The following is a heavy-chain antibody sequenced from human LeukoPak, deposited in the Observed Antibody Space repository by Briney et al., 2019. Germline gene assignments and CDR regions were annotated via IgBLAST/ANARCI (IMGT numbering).Heavy chain of an antibody. V-gene: IGHV3-7*03. D-gene: IGHD1-26*01. CDR2: IKQDGSEK. CDR1: GFTFSSYW. J-gene: IGHJ4*02. CDR3: AKAPYGELLPYDY. Sequence: GGSLRLSCAASGFTFSSYWMSWVRQAPGKGLEWVANIKQDGSEKYYVDSVKGRFTISRDNSKNTLYLQMNSLRAEDTAVYYCAKAPYGELLPYDYWGQGTLVTVSS.